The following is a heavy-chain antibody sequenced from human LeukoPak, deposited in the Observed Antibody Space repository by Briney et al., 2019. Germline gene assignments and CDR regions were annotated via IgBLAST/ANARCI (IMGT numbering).Heavy chain of an antibody. CDR3: ARHGRGSISYFDY. D-gene: IGHD2-21*01. CDR2: IYGSGST. Sequence: PSETLSLTCTVSGGSISSYFWSWIRQPPGKGLEWIGSIYGSGSTNYNPSLKSRISISIDTSKSQFSLELSSVTAAETAVYYCARHGRGSISYFDYWGQGTLATVSS. CDR1: GGSISSYF. V-gene: IGHV4-59*08. J-gene: IGHJ4*02.